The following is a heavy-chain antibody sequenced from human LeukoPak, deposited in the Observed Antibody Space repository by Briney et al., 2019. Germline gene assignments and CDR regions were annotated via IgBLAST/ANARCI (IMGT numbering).Heavy chain of an antibody. D-gene: IGHD1-26*01. CDR1: GFTVSSSY. CDR2: IYSGGIT. J-gene: IGHJ4*02. CDR3: ARDLGGGTYYVGSDN. V-gene: IGHV3-66*01. Sequence: GGSPRLSFAASGFTVSSSYMSWVRQAPGRGLEWVSVIYSGGITYYADSVKGRFTISRDNSKNTLYLQMHSLRAEDTAVYYCARDLGGGTYYVGSDNWGQGTLVTVSS.